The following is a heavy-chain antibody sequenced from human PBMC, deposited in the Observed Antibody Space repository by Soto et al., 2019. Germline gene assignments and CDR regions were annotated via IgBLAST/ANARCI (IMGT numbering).Heavy chain of an antibody. V-gene: IGHV1-69*02. CDR1: GGTFSSYT. CDR2: IIPILGIA. J-gene: IGHJ3*02. Sequence: QVQLVQSGAEVKKPGSSVKVSCKASGGTFSSYTISWVRQAPGQGLEWMGRIIPILGIANYAQKFQGRVTITADKSTSTAYMELSSLRSEDTAVYYGARSDRIGGAFDIWGQGTMVTVSS. CDR3: ARSDRIGGAFDI. D-gene: IGHD3-16*01.